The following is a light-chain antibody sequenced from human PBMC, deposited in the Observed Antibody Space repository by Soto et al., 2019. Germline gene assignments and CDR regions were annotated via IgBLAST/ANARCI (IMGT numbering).Light chain of an antibody. CDR1: SSDVGGYNF. CDR2: DVT. CDR3: NSYTSSSTLV. V-gene: IGLV2-14*01. J-gene: IGLJ1*01. Sequence: QSALTQPAFVSGSPGQSITISCTGTSSDVGGYNFVSWYQQHPGKVPKLLIYDVTNRPSGVSNRFSGSKSGNTASLTISGLQADDEADYYCNSYTSSSTLVFGTGTKVTVL.